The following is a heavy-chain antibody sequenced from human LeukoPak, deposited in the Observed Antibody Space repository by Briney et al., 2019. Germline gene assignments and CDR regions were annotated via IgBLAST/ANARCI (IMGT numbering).Heavy chain of an antibody. V-gene: IGHV4-59*11. CDR1: GGSISGHY. D-gene: IGHD3-16*01. CDR2: IHYSGRP. CDR3: ARFGVDYDMDV. Sequence: PSETLSLTCTVSGGSISGHYRTWIRQPPGKGLEWIGQIHYSGRPDYNPSLKSRVTISVDTSKNQLSLKVTSVTGGDTAVYYCARFGVDYDMDVWGQGTTVTVSS. J-gene: IGHJ6*02.